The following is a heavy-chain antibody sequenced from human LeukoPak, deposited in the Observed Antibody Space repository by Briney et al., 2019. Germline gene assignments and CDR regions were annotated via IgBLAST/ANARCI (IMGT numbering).Heavy chain of an antibody. CDR1: GFTFLSYR. CDR2: ISSSSSYI. J-gene: IGHJ6*02. CDR3: ARDTEYSSSSFILYYYGMDV. Sequence: GGSLRLSCAASGFTFLSYRLNWVRQAPGKGLEWVSSISSSSSYIHYAHSVKGRFTISRDNAKNSLYLQMNSLRAEDTAVYYCARDTEYSSSSFILYYYGMDVWGQGTTVTVSS. D-gene: IGHD6-6*01. V-gene: IGHV3-21*01.